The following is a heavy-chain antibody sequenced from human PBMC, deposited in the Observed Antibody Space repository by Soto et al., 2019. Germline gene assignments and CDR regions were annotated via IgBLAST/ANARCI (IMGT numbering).Heavy chain of an antibody. CDR1: GSTYTRYG. V-gene: IGHV1-18*01. D-gene: IGHD5-18*01. Sequence: ASVKVSCKASGSTYTRYGISWVRQAPGQGLEWMGWISAYNGNANYAQKLQGRVTMTTDTSTSTAYMELWRLRSDDTAVYYCARDLPQSAAMGIFDNYDGMDVWGQGTTVTVSS. J-gene: IGHJ6*02. CDR3: ARDLPQSAAMGIFDNYDGMDV. CDR2: ISAYNGNA.